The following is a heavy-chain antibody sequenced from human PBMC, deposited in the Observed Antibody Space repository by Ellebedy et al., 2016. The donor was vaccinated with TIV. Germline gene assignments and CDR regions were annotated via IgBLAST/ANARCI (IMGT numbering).Heavy chain of an antibody. V-gene: IGHV4-34*01. Sequence: MPSETLSLTCSVFHGSITGFSWSRVRQTPGKGLEWIAEIHHSGIADYRPSLNRRITVSVDTSRNQFPLHLTSVTAADTGLYFCARGHMFCRGDNCRHPLSTAFDIWGLGTLVTVSS. CDR3: ARGHMFCRGDNCRHPLSTAFDI. CDR1: HGSITGFS. D-gene: IGHD2-21*01. J-gene: IGHJ3*02. CDR2: IHHSGIA.